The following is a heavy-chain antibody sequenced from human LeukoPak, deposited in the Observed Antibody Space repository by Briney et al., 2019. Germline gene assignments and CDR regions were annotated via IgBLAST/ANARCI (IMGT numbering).Heavy chain of an antibody. CDR2: ISSSSSYT. J-gene: IGHJ4*02. D-gene: IGHD2-21*02. Sequence: AGGSLRLSCAASGFTVSSNYMSWIRQAPGKGLEWVSYISSSSSYTNYADSVKGRFTISRDNAKNSLYLQMNSLRAEDTAVYYCARGGGLHGDKVFDYWGQGTLVTVSS. V-gene: IGHV3-11*06. CDR1: GFTVSSNY. CDR3: ARGGGLHGDKVFDY.